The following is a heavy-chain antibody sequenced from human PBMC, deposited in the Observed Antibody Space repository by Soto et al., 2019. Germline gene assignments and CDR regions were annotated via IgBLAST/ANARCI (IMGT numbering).Heavy chain of an antibody. CDR3: ARGPPDYDFWSGYLSPRYGMDV. CDR1: GGSISSYY. V-gene: IGHV4-59*12. D-gene: IGHD3-3*01. Sequence: SETLSLTCTVSGGSISSYYWSWIRQRPGKGLEWIVDIYYSGSTYYNPSLTSRVPISVDRSKNQFSLKLSSVTAADTAVYYCARGPPDYDFWSGYLSPRYGMDVWGQGTTVTVSS. CDR2: IYYSGST. J-gene: IGHJ6*02.